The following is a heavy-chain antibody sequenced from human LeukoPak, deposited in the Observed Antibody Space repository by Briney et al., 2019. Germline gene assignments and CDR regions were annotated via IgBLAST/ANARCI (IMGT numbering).Heavy chain of an antibody. CDR2: IKQDGSEK. V-gene: IGHV3-7*01. CDR3: VIAARPDRDY. CDR1: GFTLSSYW. J-gene: IGHJ4*02. Sequence: GGSLRLSCAASGFTLSSYWMSWVRQAPGKGLEWVANIKQDGSEKYYVDSVKGRFTISRDNAKNSLYLQMNSLRAEDTAVYYCVIAARPDRDYWGQGTLVTVSS. D-gene: IGHD6-6*01.